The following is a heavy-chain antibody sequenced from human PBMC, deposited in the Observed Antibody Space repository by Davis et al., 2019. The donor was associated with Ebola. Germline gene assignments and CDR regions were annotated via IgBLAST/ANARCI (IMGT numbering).Heavy chain of an antibody. D-gene: IGHD4-17*01. CDR2: VYYSGYT. CDR1: GGSFSGYY. V-gene: IGHV4-59*01. J-gene: IGHJ4*02. CDR3: ARGNDDYLSLDY. Sequence: SETLSLTCAVYGGSFSGYYWSWIRQPPGKGLEWIGYVYYSGYTDYNPSLKSRVTISVDTSNVKFSLRLNSVTAADTAVYYCARGNDDYLSLDYWGQGTLITVSS.